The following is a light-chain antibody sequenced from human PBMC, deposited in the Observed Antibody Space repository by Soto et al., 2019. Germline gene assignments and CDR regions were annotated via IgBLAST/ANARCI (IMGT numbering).Light chain of an antibody. CDR3: QQTHSLPLS. J-gene: IGKJ3*01. CDR1: QGISSY. Sequence: AIRMTQSPSSFSASTGDRVTITCRASQGISSYLAWYQQKPGKAPKLLIYAASTLRSGVPSRFSGSGSGTDFTLSISSLQPEDFATYYCQQTHSLPLSFGPGTKVDIK. V-gene: IGKV1-8*01. CDR2: AAS.